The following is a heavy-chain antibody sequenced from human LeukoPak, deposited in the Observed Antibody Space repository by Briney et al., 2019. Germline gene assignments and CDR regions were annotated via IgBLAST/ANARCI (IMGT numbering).Heavy chain of an antibody. CDR2: IGGSASST. V-gene: IGHV3-23*01. D-gene: IGHD2-2*01. Sequence: GGSLRLSCAASGFTFSDHYMSWVRQAPGKGLEWVSAIGGSASSTYYADSVRGRFTISRDNSKDTLYLQMNSLRAEDTAVYYCAEIVLSTSTNWGQGTLVTVSS. J-gene: IGHJ4*02. CDR3: AEIVLSTSTN. CDR1: GFTFSDHY.